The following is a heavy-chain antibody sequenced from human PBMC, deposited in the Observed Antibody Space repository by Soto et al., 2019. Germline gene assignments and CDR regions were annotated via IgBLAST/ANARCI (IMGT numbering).Heavy chain of an antibody. Sequence: QVHLVESGGGVVQPGMSLSLSCAASGLTFSNNGMHWVRQAPGKGLEWMGVISYEGSEKYYAGSVKGRFTISRDNSKNTLYLQMDTLRAEDTAIYYCVKDKGAAAGFDYWGQGILVTVSS. CDR1: GLTFSNNG. CDR2: ISYEGSEK. D-gene: IGHD6-13*01. CDR3: VKDKGAAAGFDY. V-gene: IGHV3-30*18. J-gene: IGHJ4*02.